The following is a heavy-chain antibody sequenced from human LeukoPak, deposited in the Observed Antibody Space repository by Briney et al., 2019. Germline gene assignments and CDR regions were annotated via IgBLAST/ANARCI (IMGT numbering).Heavy chain of an antibody. CDR2: ISYDGSNK. V-gene: IGHV3-30*18. CDR1: GFTFSSYG. CDR3: AKDTDPTGHAFDI. Sequence: GGSLRLSCAASGFTFSSYGMHWVRQAPGKGLEWVAVISYDGSNKYYADSVKGRFTISRDNSKNTLYLQMNSLRAEDTAVYYCAKDTDPTGHAFDIWGQGTMVTVSS. D-gene: IGHD1-14*01. J-gene: IGHJ3*02.